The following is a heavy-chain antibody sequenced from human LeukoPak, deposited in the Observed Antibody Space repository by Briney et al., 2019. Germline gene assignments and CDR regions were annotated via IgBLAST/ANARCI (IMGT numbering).Heavy chain of an antibody. CDR2: ISGSGGST. D-gene: IGHD3-10*01. J-gene: IGHJ4*02. CDR3: AKGIWFGEVEGDFDY. Sequence: GGSLRLSCAASGFTFSSYAMSWVRQAPGKGLEWVSAISGSGGSTYYADSVKGRFTISRDNPKNTLYLQMNSLRAEDTAVYYCAKGIWFGEVEGDFDYWGQGTLVTVSS. CDR1: GFTFSSYA. V-gene: IGHV3-23*01.